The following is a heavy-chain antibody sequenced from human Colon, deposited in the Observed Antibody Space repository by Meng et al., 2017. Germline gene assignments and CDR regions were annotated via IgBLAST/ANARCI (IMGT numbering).Heavy chain of an antibody. Sequence: QVQLVQSVAEVEKPGAYVKVSCKASGYAFSDYHMHWVRQAPGQGLEWMGIINPSGGGTRYAQKFQGRGTMSRDTSTSTVYMDLSSLTSDDTAVYYCARERFGESPDYWGQGTLVTVSS. D-gene: IGHD3-16*01. J-gene: IGHJ4*02. V-gene: IGHV1-46*01. CDR3: ARERFGESPDY. CDR2: INPSGGGT. CDR1: GYAFSDYH.